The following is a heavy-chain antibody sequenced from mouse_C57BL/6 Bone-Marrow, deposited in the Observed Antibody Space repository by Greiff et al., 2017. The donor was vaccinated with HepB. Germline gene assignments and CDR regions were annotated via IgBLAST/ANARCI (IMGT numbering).Heavy chain of an antibody. CDR3: ARNLHYYGSSEAMDY. D-gene: IGHD1-1*01. CDR1: GFSLTSYG. V-gene: IGHV2-2*01. J-gene: IGHJ4*01. Sequence: VQLQQSGPGLVQPSQCLSITCTASGFSLTSYGVHWVRQSPGKGLEWLGVIWSGGSTDYNAAFISRLSISKDNSKSQVFFKMNSLQADDTAIYYCARNLHYYGSSEAMDYWGQGTSVTVSS. CDR2: IWSGGST.